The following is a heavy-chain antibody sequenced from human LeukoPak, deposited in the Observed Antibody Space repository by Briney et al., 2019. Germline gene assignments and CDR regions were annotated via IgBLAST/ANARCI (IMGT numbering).Heavy chain of an antibody. J-gene: IGHJ3*02. CDR3: ARFDGSGSYAFDI. CDR2: IYGSGST. Sequence: SETLSLTCTVSGGSISSYYWIWVRQPPGKGLEWIGYIYGSGSTNYNPSLKSRVSISVDTSKNQFSLKVNSVTAADTAVYYCARFDGSGSYAFDIWGQGTMVTVSS. V-gene: IGHV4-59*01. CDR1: GGSISSYY. D-gene: IGHD3-10*01.